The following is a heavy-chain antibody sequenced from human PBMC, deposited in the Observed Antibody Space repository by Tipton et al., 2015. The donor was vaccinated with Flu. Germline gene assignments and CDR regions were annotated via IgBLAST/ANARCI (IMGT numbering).Heavy chain of an antibody. CDR3: ARVTGASTAYGLDV. J-gene: IGHJ6*02. CDR2: TYSGDRT. CDR1: GFTVSSNY. Sequence: GSLRLSCAASGFTVSSNYMSWVRRAPGKGLEWVSVTYSGDRTYSADSVTGRFTISRDNSKNTIYLQMNSLRVEDTAVYYCARVTGASTAYGLDVWGQGTTVTVS. D-gene: IGHD3-10*01. V-gene: IGHV3-53*01.